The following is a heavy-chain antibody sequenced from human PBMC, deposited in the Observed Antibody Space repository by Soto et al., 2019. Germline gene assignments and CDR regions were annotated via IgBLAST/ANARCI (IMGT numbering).Heavy chain of an antibody. Sequence: EVQLVESGGGLVQPGGSLKLSCAASGFTFSGSAMHWVRQASGKGLEWVGRIRSKANSYATAYAASVKGRFTISRDDSKNTAYLQMNSLKTEDTAVYYCTSLYSGYDSYYYYGMDVWGQGTTVTVSS. CDR1: GFTFSGSA. D-gene: IGHD5-12*01. CDR2: IRSKANSYAT. CDR3: TSLYSGYDSYYYYGMDV. J-gene: IGHJ6*02. V-gene: IGHV3-73*02.